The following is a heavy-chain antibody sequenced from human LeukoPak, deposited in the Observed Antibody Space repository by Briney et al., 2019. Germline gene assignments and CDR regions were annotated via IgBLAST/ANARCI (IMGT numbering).Heavy chain of an antibody. Sequence: SETLSLTCSLSGGSLSTYYWTWIRQPPGKGLKWIEDLSNSGNTYYNPSLKSRVTMSLDTSKNQFSLKLPSVTAADTAVYFCARVRAGTTTKRAFDIWGQGTLVTVSS. CDR1: GGSLSTYY. CDR3: ARVRAGTTTKRAFDI. J-gene: IGHJ3*02. CDR2: LSNSGNT. D-gene: IGHD1-7*01. V-gene: IGHV4-59*01.